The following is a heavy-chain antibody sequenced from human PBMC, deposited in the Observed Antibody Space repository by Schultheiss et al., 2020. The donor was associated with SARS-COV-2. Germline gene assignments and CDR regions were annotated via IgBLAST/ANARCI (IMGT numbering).Heavy chain of an antibody. CDR1: GFTFSSYA. V-gene: IGHV3-33*08. J-gene: IGHJ4*02. CDR3: ARVGGGAAADIDY. CDR2: IWYDGSNK. D-gene: IGHD6-13*01. Sequence: GGSLRLSCAASGFTFSSYAMSWVRQAPGKGLEWVAVIWYDGSNKYYADSVKGRFTISRDNSKNTLYLQMNSLRAEDTAVYYCARVGGGAAADIDYWGQGTLVTVSS.